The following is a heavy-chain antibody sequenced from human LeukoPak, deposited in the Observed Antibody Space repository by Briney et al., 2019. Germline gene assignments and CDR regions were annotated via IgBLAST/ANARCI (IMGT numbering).Heavy chain of an antibody. D-gene: IGHD3-10*01. CDR3: ARRTITYYYGSGSYYKSWYFDY. CDR2: IRYDGSNK. Sequence: GGSLRLSCAASGFTFSSYGMHWVRQAPGKGLEWVAFIRYDGSNKYYADSVKGRFTISRDNSKNTLYLQMNSLRAEDTAVYYCARRTITYYYGSGSYYKSWYFDYWGQGTLVTVSS. J-gene: IGHJ4*02. CDR1: GFTFSSYG. V-gene: IGHV3-30*02.